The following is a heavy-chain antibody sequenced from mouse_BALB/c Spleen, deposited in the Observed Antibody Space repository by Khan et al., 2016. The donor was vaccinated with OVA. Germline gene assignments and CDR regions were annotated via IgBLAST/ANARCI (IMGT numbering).Heavy chain of an antibody. Sequence: VQLKQSGPELVKPGASVKVSCKASGYSFTDYNMYWVKQSHGKSLEWIGYIDPYSGGTTYNQKFKGKATLTVEKSSSTAFMHLNSLTSEDSALYYCARMIITTDYYAMDYWGQGTSVTVSS. J-gene: IGHJ4*01. CDR1: GYSFTDYN. CDR3: ARMIITTDYYAMDY. CDR2: IDPYSGGT. V-gene: IGHV1S135*01. D-gene: IGHD1-1*01.